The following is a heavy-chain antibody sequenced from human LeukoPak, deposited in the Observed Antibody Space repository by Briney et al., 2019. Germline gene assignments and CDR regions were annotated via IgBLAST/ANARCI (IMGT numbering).Heavy chain of an antibody. Sequence: GGSLRLSCVASGFTFSRYWMSWVRQAPGKGLEWVSNIKQDGSMKYYVDSVKGRFTISRDNAKNSLNLQMISLRAEDTAVYYCATDLGGATLYYFDYWGRGTLVTVSS. J-gene: IGHJ4*02. CDR3: ATDLGGATLYYFDY. CDR1: GFTFSRYW. D-gene: IGHD1-26*01. CDR2: IKQDGSMK. V-gene: IGHV3-7*01.